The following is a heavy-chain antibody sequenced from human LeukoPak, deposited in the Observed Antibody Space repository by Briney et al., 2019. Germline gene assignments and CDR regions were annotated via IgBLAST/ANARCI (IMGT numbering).Heavy chain of an antibody. Sequence: GGSLRLSCVASGFSISSQSLNWVRQAPGKGLEWVSSISSTSRYIFYRDSVKGRFTISRDNAKNSVYLQMNSLPSEDTAMYFCARVSGPTIATAGILGSLDIWGHGTLVSVSS. J-gene: IGHJ3*02. D-gene: IGHD6-13*01. V-gene: IGHV3-21*01. CDR1: GFSISSQS. CDR3: ARVSGPTIATAGILGSLDI. CDR2: ISSTSRYI.